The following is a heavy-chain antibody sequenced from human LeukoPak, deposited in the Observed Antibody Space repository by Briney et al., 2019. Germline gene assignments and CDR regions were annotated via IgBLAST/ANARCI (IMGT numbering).Heavy chain of an antibody. CDR1: GFSFSSYE. Sequence: GGSLRLSCAASGFSFSSYEMNWVRQAPGRGLESVSYISSSGTTIYYADSVKGRFTISRDNAKNSLSLQMNSLRAEETAVYYCARDPNSYDSSGSTGVFDIWGQGTMVTVSS. D-gene: IGHD3-22*01. CDR3: ARDPNSYDSSGSTGVFDI. J-gene: IGHJ3*02. CDR2: ISSSGTTI. V-gene: IGHV3-48*03.